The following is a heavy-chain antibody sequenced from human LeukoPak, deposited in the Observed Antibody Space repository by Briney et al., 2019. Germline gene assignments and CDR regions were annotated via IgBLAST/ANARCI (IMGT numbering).Heavy chain of an antibody. D-gene: IGHD5-18*01. Sequence: GASVKVSCKASGGTFSSYAISWVRQAPGQGLEWMGRIIPILGIANYAQKFQGRVTITADKSTSTAYMELSSLRSEDTAVYYCARRTLGYSYGMDEIGDYYGMDVWGQGTTVTVSS. V-gene: IGHV1-69*04. CDR3: ARRTLGYSYGMDEIGDYYGMDV. J-gene: IGHJ6*02. CDR1: GGTFSSYA. CDR2: IIPILGIA.